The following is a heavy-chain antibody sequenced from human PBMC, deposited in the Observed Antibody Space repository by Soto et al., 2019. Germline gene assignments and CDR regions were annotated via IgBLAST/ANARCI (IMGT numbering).Heavy chain of an antibody. V-gene: IGHV1-2*02. D-gene: IGHD1-1*01. CDR2: SNTNSGAT. J-gene: IGHJ4*02. CDR3: ARGGGTTLAPLH. CDR1: GYTFTGYF. Sequence: ASVKVSCKASGYTFTGYFMHWVRQAPGQGLEWMGWSNTNSGATKYAQKFQGRVTMTRDTSISTAYMELTMLRSDDTAVYYCARGGGTTLAPLHWGQGTLVTVSS.